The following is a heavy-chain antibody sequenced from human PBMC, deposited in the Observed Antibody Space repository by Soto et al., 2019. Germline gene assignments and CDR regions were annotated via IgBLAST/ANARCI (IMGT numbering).Heavy chain of an antibody. CDR3: ASLGNTYYYGSGSFRNWFGP. V-gene: IGHV3-30-3*01. D-gene: IGHD3-10*01. CDR1: GFTFSSYA. J-gene: IGHJ5*02. Sequence: QVQLVESGGGVVQPGRSLRLSCAASGFTFSSYAMHWVRQAPGKGLEWVAVISYDGSNKYYADSVKGRFTISRDNSKNTLYLQMNSLRAEDTAVYYCASLGNTYYYGSGSFRNWFGPWGQGTLVTVSS. CDR2: ISYDGSNK.